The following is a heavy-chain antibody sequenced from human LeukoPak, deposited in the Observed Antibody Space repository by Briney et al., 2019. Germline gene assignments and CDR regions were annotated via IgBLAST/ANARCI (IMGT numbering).Heavy chain of an antibody. CDR1: GFTFSSYA. D-gene: IGHD6-13*01. J-gene: IGHJ4*02. Sequence: GGSLRLSCAASGFTFSSYAMHWVRQAPGKGLEWVAVISYDGSNKYYADSVKGRFTISRDNSKNTLYLQMNSLRAEDTAVYYCARDLVSAAGPLDDYWGQGILVTVSS. CDR2: ISYDGSNK. V-gene: IGHV3-30-3*01. CDR3: ARDLVSAAGPLDDY.